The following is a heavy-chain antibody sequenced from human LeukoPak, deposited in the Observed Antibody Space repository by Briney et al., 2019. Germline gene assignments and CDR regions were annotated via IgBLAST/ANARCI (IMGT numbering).Heavy chain of an antibody. CDR2: IYNSGTT. CDR1: GGSMSNYY. CDR3: ARLSDFYDSTSYYVPTVTDYYMDV. J-gene: IGHJ6*03. D-gene: IGHD3-22*01. Sequence: PSETLSLTCTVSGGSMSNYYWSWIRQPPGKGLEWIGYIYNSGTTNYNPSLKSRVTISGDTSKNQFSLKLSSVTAADTALYYCARLSDFYDSTSYYVPTVTDYYMDVWGKGTTVIISS. V-gene: IGHV4-59*01.